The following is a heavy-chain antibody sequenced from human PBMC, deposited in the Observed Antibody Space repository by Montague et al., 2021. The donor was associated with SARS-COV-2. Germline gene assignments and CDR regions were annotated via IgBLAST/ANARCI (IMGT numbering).Heavy chain of an antibody. D-gene: IGHD3-10*01. V-gene: IGHV3-20*04. J-gene: IGHJ4*02. Sequence: SLRLSCPASGFTFDDYGMSWVRQVPGKGLEWVSGISRSGDRTIYGDSVKGRFTISRDNAKNSLYLQMNSLRVEDTALYYCSRGGGMIRGVVDFWGQGILVSVSS. CDR2: ISRSGDRT. CDR3: SRGGGMIRGVVDF. CDR1: GFTFDDYG.